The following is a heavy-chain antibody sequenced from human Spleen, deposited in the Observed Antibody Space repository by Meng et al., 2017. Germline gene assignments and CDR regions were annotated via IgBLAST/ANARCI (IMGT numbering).Heavy chain of an antibody. CDR3: ASGLGRGGGCGY. CDR2: NYQNGSP. CDR1: GGSISSSDW. J-gene: IGHJ4*02. V-gene: IGHV4-4*02. Sequence: QVQLQESGPGLVKPSGTLSLTCAVSGGSISSSDWWSWVRQPPGEGVEWIGENYQNGSPHHNPPPKGPSSISRDNAKNPCPPDLWSGAGGEPAVFFRASGLGRGGGCGYWGQGTLVTVSS. D-gene: IGHD7-27*01.